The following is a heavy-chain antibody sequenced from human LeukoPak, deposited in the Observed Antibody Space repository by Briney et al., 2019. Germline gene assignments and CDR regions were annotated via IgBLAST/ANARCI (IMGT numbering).Heavy chain of an antibody. V-gene: IGHV3-64*01. CDR1: GVTFSSYA. CDR2: ISSNGGST. J-gene: IGHJ4*02. CDR3: ARAPNNIVLMVYLDY. Sequence: GGSLRLSCAASGVTFSSYAMHWVRQAPGKGLEYVSAISSNGGSTYYANSVKGRFTISRDNSKNTLYLQMGSLRAEDMAVYYCARAPNNIVLMVYLDYWGQGTLVTVSS. D-gene: IGHD2-8*01.